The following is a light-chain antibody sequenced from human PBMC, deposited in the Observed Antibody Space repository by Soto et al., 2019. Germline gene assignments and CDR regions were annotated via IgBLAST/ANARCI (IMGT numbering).Light chain of an antibody. CDR2: EVS. J-gene: IGLJ1*01. V-gene: IGLV2-14*01. Sequence: QSALTQPASVSGSPGQSITISCTGTSSDVGGYNYVSWYQQHPGKAPKLMIYEVSNRPSGVSNRFSGSKSGNTASLTISGLQAEDEAVYYCSSYTSSSTRLFGTGTKLTGL. CDR3: SSYTSSSTRL. CDR1: SSDVGGYNY.